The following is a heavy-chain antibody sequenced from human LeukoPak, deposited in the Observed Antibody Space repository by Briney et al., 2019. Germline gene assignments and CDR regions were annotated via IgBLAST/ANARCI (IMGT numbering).Heavy chain of an antibody. CDR3: ARVTAYSSGWYRGTPSVNPLKFDY. V-gene: IGHV4-30-4*08. CDR2: IYYSGST. CDR1: GGSISSGGYY. D-gene: IGHD6-19*01. Sequence: SETLSLTCTVSGGSISSGGYYWSWIRQPPGKGLEWIGYIYYSGSTYYNPSLKSRVTISVDTSKNQFSLKLSSVTAADTAVYYCARVTAYSSGWYRGTPSVNPLKFDYWGQGTLVTVSS. J-gene: IGHJ4*02.